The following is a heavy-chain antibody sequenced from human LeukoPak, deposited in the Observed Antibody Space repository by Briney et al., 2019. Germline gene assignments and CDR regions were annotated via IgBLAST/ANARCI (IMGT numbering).Heavy chain of an antibody. V-gene: IGHV3-48*04. D-gene: IGHD3-16*01. CDR1: GFTFSNYN. CDR3: ARDWGWFDP. Sequence: GGSLRLSCAASGFTFSNYNMNWIRQAPGKGLEWLSYISSSSSTIYYADSVKGRFTISRDNAQNSLYLQMNSLRAEDTAVYYCARDWGWFDPWGQGTLVTVSS. J-gene: IGHJ5*02. CDR2: ISSSSSTI.